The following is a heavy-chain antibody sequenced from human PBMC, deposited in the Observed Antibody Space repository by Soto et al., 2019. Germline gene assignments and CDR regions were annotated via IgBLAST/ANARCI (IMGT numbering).Heavy chain of an antibody. V-gene: IGHV3-23*01. CDR3: ARGIVAARSGNWFDP. CDR2: LTSSGGIT. Sequence: PGGSLRLSCTASGYAFIAYAMSWVRQTPGKGLEWVSALTSSGGITYYSDSVKGRFTISRDNSNNTLYLQMNRLRAEDTAVYYCARGIVAARSGNWFDPWGQGTLVTVSS. J-gene: IGHJ5*02. CDR1: GYAFIAYA. D-gene: IGHD6-6*01.